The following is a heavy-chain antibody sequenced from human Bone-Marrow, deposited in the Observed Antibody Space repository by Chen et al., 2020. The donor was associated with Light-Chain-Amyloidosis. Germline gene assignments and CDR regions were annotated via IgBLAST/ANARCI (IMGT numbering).Heavy chain of an antibody. D-gene: IGHD2-2*01. Sequence: EVQLVESGGGLVQPGGSLRLSCVASGFTFSSYWMHWVRQAPGKGLVWVSRINNDGSSTSYADSVKRRFTISRDNAKTTLFLQMSSLRADDTVVYYCARDSDCRSTSCYPLGTFDIWGQGTMVTVSS. CDR1: GFTFSSYW. CDR3: ARDSDCRSTSCYPLGTFDI. V-gene: IGHV3-74*01. CDR2: INNDGSST. J-gene: IGHJ3*02.